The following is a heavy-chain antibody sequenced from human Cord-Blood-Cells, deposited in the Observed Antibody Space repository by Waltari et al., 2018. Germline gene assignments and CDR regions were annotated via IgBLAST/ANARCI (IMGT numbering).Heavy chain of an antibody. CDR3: ARSDFWSGYYLPYYYYGMDV. J-gene: IGHJ6*02. D-gene: IGHD3-3*01. V-gene: IGHV4-38-2*01. CDR1: GYSISSGYY. Sequence: QVQLQESGPGLVKPSETLSLTCAVSGYSISSGYYWGWIRQPPGQGLEWIGGLYHSWSTYYNRSLKSRVTISVDTSKNQFSLKLSSVTAADTAVYYCARSDFWSGYYLPYYYYGMDVWGQGTTVTVSS. CDR2: LYHSWST.